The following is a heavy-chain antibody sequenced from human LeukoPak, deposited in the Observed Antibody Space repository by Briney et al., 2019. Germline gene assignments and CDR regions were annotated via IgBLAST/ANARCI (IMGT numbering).Heavy chain of an antibody. V-gene: IGHV4-59*01. CDR1: GGSISSYY. CDR2: IYYSGGT. Sequence: PSETLSLTCTVSGGSISSYYWTWFRQPPGKGLEWIGDIYYSGGTNYNPSLKSRVTMSVDTSKNQFSLKLSSVTAADMAVYYCARGYFWAIAVAGYYFDYWGQGTLVTVSS. D-gene: IGHD6-19*01. J-gene: IGHJ4*02. CDR3: ARGYFWAIAVAGYYFDY.